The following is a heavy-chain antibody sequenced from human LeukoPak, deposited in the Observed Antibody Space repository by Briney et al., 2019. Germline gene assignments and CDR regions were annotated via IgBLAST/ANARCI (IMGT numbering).Heavy chain of an antibody. V-gene: IGHV1-2*02. CDR3: ARSGYFRGDYGDYFAYYYYYYMDV. CDR1: GYTFTGYY. CDR2: INPNSGGT. D-gene: IGHD4-17*01. J-gene: IGHJ6*03. Sequence: ASVKVSCKASGYTFTGYYMHRVRQAPGQGLEWMGWINPNSGGTNYAQKFQGRVTMTRDTSISTAYMELSRLRSDDTAVYYCARSGYFRGDYGDYFAYYYYYYMDVWGKGTTVTISS.